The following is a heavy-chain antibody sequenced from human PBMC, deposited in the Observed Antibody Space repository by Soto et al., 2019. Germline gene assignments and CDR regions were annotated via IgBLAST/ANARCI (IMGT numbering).Heavy chain of an antibody. Sequence: ASVKVSCKASGYTFTSYYMHWVRQAPGQGLEWMGIINPSGGSTSYAQKFQGRVTMTRDTSTSAVYMELSSLRSEDTAVYYCARDRFGYGSGSYYKSYYYGMDVWGQGTTVTVS. J-gene: IGHJ6*02. CDR3: ARDRFGYGSGSYYKSYYYGMDV. D-gene: IGHD3-10*01. CDR2: INPSGGST. CDR1: GYTFTSYY. V-gene: IGHV1-46*01.